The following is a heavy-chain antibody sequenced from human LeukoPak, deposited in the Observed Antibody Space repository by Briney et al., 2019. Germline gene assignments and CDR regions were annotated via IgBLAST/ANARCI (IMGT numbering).Heavy chain of an antibody. Sequence: SETLSLTCTVSGGSISSYYWSWIRQPPGKGLEWIGYIYYSGSTNYNPSLKSRVTISVDTPKNQFSLKLSSVTAADTAVYYCARLSRYCTNGVCYRTLDYWGQGTLVTVSS. D-gene: IGHD2-8*01. CDR3: ARLSRYCTNGVCYRTLDY. J-gene: IGHJ4*02. V-gene: IGHV4-59*08. CDR1: GGSISSYY. CDR2: IYYSGST.